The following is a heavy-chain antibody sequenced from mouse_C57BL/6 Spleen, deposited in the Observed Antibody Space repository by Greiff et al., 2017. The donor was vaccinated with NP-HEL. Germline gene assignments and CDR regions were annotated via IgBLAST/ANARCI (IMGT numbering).Heavy chain of an antibody. CDR2: INPNNGGT. CDR3: ARPASTMVTTGGDY. D-gene: IGHD2-2*01. V-gene: IGHV1-26*01. Sequence: VQLQQSGPELVKPGASVKISCKASGYTFTDYYMNWVKQSHGKSLEWIGDINPNNGGTSYNQKFKGKATLTVDKSSSTADMELRSLTSEDSAVYYGARPASTMVTTGGDYWGQGTTLTVSS. CDR1: GYTFTDYY. J-gene: IGHJ2*01.